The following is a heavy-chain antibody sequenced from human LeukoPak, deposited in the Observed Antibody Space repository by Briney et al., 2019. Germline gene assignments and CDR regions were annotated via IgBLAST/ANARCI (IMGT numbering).Heavy chain of an antibody. J-gene: IGHJ6*03. CDR2: IHHSGSR. Sequence: SETLSLTCTVSGDFISSGGYYWSWIRQPPGKGLEWIGYIHHSGSRYYNPSLKSRVTILVDRSKDQFSLKLSSVTAADTAVYYCARAYCGGECYSVYYCYYYMDVWGKGTTVTVSS. CDR1: GDFISSGGYY. D-gene: IGHD2-21*01. CDR3: ARAYCGGECYSVYYCYYYMDV. V-gene: IGHV4-30-2*01.